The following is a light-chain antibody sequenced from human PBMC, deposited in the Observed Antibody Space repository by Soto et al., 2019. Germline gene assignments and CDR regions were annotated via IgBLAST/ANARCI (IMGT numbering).Light chain of an antibody. J-gene: IGLJ2*01. CDR1: SSDVGSYDL. CDR2: EGS. CDR3: CSYAGDSTLV. Sequence: QSALTQPASVSGSPGQSITISCTGTSSDVGSYDLVSWYQQHPGKAPKLMICEGSKRPSGVSNRFSGSKSGNTASLTISGLQAEDEADYYCCSYAGDSTLVFGGGTKLTVL. V-gene: IGLV2-23*01.